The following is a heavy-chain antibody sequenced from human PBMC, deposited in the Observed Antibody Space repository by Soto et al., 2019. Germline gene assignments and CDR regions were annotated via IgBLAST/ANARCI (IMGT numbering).Heavy chain of an antibody. V-gene: IGHV3-7*03. CDR2: IKEDGSEK. Sequence: GGSLRLSCAASGFTFSGPWMSWVRQAPGKGLEWVANIKEDGSEKHYVDSVKGRFTISRDNTKNSLYLQMNSLGAEDTAVYYCARDGYYYAMDVWGQGTTVTVSS. CDR1: GFTFSGPW. CDR3: ARDGYYYAMDV. J-gene: IGHJ6*02.